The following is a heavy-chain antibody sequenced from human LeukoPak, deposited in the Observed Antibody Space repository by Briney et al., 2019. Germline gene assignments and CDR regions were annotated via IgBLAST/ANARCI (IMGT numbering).Heavy chain of an antibody. D-gene: IGHD1-26*01. CDR1: GGSISSYY. CDR2: IYYSGST. V-gene: IGHV4-59*08. J-gene: IGHJ6*03. CDR3: ASGPTTTYYYYMDV. Sequence: SETLSLTCTVSGGSISSYYWSWIRQPPGKGLEWIGYIYYSGSTNYNPSLKSRVTISVDTSKNQFSLKLSSVTAADTAVYYCASGPTTTYYYYMDVWGKGTTVTVSS.